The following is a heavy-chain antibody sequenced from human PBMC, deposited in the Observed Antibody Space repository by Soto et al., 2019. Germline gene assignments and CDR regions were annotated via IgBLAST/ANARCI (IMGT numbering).Heavy chain of an antibody. D-gene: IGHD3-16*02. CDR3: ARCPIPTGLRLGELSTYYFDY. CDR1: GFTFSSYA. J-gene: IGHJ4*02. V-gene: IGHV3-30*04. Sequence: GGSLRLSCAASGFTFSSYAMHWVRQAPGKGLEWVAVISYDGSNKYYADSVKGRFTISRDNSKNTLYLQMNSLRSEDTAVYYCARCPIPTGLRLGELSTYYFDYWGQGTLVTVSS. CDR2: ISYDGSNK.